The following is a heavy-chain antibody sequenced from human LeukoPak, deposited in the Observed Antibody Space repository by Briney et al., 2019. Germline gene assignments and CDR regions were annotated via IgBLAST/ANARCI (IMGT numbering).Heavy chain of an antibody. D-gene: IGHD2/OR15-2a*01. CDR3: ARTDSTSQGGDY. CDR2: IYPGDSDI. V-gene: IGHV5-51*01. Sequence: GESLKISCKGSGYSFTTYWIGWVRQMPGKGLEWMGIIYPGDSDIRYSPSFQGQATISADRSISTAYLQWSSLKASDTAMYYCARTDSTSQGGDYWGQGTLVTVSS. CDR1: GYSFTTYW. J-gene: IGHJ4*02.